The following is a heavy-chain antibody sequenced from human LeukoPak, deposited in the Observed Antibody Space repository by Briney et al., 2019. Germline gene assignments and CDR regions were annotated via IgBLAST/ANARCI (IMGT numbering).Heavy chain of an antibody. Sequence: PGGSLRLSCAASGFTFSDYYMSWIRQAPGKGLEWVSYISSSGSTIYYADSVKGRFTISRDNAKNSLYLQMNSLRAEDTAVYYCARVVEEGITGTTANYYYYGMDVWGQGTTVTVSS. CDR3: ARVVEEGITGTTANYYYYGMDV. D-gene: IGHD1-7*01. CDR1: GFTFSDYY. J-gene: IGHJ6*02. CDR2: ISSSGSTI. V-gene: IGHV3-11*01.